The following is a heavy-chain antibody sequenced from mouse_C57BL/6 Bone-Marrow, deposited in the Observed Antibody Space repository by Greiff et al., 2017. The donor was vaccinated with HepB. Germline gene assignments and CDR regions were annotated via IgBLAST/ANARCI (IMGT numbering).Heavy chain of an antibody. CDR3: ARSIYYYGSSFSWFAY. Sequence: QVQLQQSGAELARPGASVKLSCKASGYTFTSYGISWVKQRTGQGLEWIGEIYPRSGNTYYNEKFKGKATLTADKASSTAYMERRSLTSEDSAVHFCARSIYYYGSSFSWFAYWGQGTRVTVSA. V-gene: IGHV1-81*01. CDR1: GYTFTSYG. D-gene: IGHD1-1*01. J-gene: IGHJ3*01. CDR2: IYPRSGNT.